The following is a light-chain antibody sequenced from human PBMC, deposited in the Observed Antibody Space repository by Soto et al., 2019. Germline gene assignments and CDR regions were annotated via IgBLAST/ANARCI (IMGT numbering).Light chain of an antibody. J-gene: IGKJ1*01. Sequence: IQMTQSPATPPAFVGDSVTVTCRAIQGVGRWLAWYQQKPGKSPQVLIYKASDLKSGVPSRFCGSGSGTEFSLTICCLTPYGSEAYYYQQYECYASFGQGTKV. V-gene: IGKV1-5*03. CDR2: KAS. CDR1: QGVGRW. CDR3: QQYECYAS.